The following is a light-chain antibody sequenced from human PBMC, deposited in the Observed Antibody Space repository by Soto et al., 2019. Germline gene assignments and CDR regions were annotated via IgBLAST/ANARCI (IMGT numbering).Light chain of an antibody. Sequence: EIVLTQSPATLSLSPGERATLSCRASQSVSSFLAWYQQKPGQAPRLLIYDASSRAAGIPARFSGTGSGTDFTLTISSLEPEDFAVYYCQQRSSWWTFGHGTKVEIK. CDR2: DAS. CDR3: QQRSSWWT. CDR1: QSVSSF. V-gene: IGKV3-11*01. J-gene: IGKJ1*01.